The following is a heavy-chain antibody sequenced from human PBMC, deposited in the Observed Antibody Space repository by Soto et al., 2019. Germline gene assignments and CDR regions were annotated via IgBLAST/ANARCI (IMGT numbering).Heavy chain of an antibody. V-gene: IGHV4-31*02. CDR1: GGSISSGGYY. D-gene: IGHD4-17*01. CDR2: IYYSGST. J-gene: IGHJ6*03. CDR3: ARALNGDYGIYYMDV. Sequence: SDTLSLTCTVSGGSISSGGYYWSWIRQHPGKGLEWIGYIYYSGSTYYNPSLKSRVTISVDTSKNQFSLKLSSVTAADTAVYYCARALNGDYGIYYMDVWGKGTTVTVSS.